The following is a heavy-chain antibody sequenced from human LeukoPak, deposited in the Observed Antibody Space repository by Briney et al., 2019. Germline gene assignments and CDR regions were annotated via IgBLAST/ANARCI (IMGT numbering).Heavy chain of an antibody. V-gene: IGHV4-34*01. CDR3: ARDRDTLDY. D-gene: IGHD5-18*01. CDR2: IYHSGST. J-gene: IGHJ4*02. CDR1: GGSFSGYY. Sequence: SETLSLTCAVYGGSFSGYYWSWIRQPPGKGLEWIGYIYHSGSTYYNPSLKSRVTISVDRSKNQFSLKLSSVTAADTAVYYCARDRDTLDYWGQGTLVTVPS.